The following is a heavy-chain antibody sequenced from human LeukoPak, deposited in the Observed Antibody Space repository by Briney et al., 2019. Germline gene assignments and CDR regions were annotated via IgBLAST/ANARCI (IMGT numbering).Heavy chain of an antibody. V-gene: IGHV4-39*01. CDR2: IYYSGST. Sequence: SETLSLTCTVSGVSISSYYWTWIRQPPGKGLEWIGSIYYSGSTYYNPSLKSRVTISVDTSKNQFSLKLSSVTAADTAVYFCARRHYVWGSYRPFDYWGQGTLVTVSS. CDR1: GVSISSYY. CDR3: ARRHYVWGSYRPFDY. D-gene: IGHD3-16*02. J-gene: IGHJ4*02.